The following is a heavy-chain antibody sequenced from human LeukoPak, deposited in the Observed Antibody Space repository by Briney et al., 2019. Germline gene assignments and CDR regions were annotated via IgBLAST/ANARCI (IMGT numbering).Heavy chain of an antibody. V-gene: IGHV4-34*01. D-gene: IGHD6-19*01. Sequence: PSETLSLTCAVYGGSFSGYYWSWIRQPPGKGLEWIGEINHSGSTNYNPSLKSRVTISVDTSKNQFSLKLSSVTAADTAVYYCARHGRWLDGNWFDPWGQGTLVTVSS. J-gene: IGHJ5*02. CDR2: INHSGST. CDR3: ARHGRWLDGNWFDP. CDR1: GGSFSGYY.